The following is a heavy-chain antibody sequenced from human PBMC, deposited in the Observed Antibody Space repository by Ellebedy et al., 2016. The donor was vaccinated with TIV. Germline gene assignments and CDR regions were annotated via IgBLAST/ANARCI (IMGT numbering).Heavy chain of an antibody. J-gene: IGHJ5*02. CDR3: ARRNSYAITIDWFDP. V-gene: IGHV4-39*01. CDR1: GGSISSSSYY. CDR2: IYYSGST. D-gene: IGHD3-3*01. Sequence: SETLSLXXTVSGGSISSSSYYWGWIRQPPGKGLEWIGSIYYSGSTYYNPSLKSRVTISVDTSKNPFSLKLSSVTAADTAVYYCARRNSYAITIDWFDPWGQGTLVTVSS.